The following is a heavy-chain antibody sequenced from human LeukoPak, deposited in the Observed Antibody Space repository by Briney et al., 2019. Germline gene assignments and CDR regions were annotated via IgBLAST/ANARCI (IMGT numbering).Heavy chain of an antibody. V-gene: IGHV4-4*07. J-gene: IGHJ4*02. Sequence: SETLSLTCAVYGGSFSGYYWSWIRQPAGKGLEWIGRIYTGGSTNYNPSLKSRVTMSVDTSKNQFSLKLSSVTAADTAVYYCAGDYGDYLPFDYWGQGTLVTVSS. D-gene: IGHD4-17*01. CDR2: IYTGGST. CDR3: AGDYGDYLPFDY. CDR1: GGSFSGYY.